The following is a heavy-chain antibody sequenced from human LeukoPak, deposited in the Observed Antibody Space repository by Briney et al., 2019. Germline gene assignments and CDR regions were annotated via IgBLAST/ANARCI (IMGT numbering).Heavy chain of an antibody. CDR2: MNPNSGNT. CDR1: GYTFTNYD. D-gene: IGHD3-10*01. Sequence: GASVKVSCKASGYTFTNYDINWVRQATGQGLEWMGWMNPNSGNTGYAQKFQGRVTITRNTSISTAYMELSSLRSEDTAVYYCARRGGHITMVRGVIIDGGYYMDVWGKGTTVTVSS. CDR3: ARRGGHITMVRGVIIDGGYYMDV. J-gene: IGHJ6*03. V-gene: IGHV1-8*03.